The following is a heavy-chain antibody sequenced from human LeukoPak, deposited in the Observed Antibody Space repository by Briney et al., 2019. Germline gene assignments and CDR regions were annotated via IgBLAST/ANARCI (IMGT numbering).Heavy chain of an antibody. Sequence: SVKVSCKASGCTFSSYTISWVRQAPGQGLEWMGRIIPILGIANYAQKLQGRVTITADKSTSTAYMELSSLRSEDTAVYYCARSHIYCSGGSCFDAPDAFDIWGQGTMVTVSS. D-gene: IGHD2-15*01. V-gene: IGHV1-69*02. J-gene: IGHJ3*02. CDR2: IIPILGIA. CDR1: GCTFSSYT. CDR3: ARSHIYCSGGSCFDAPDAFDI.